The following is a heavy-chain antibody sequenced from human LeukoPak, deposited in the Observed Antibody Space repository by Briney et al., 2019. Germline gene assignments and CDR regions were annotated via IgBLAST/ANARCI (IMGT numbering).Heavy chain of an antibody. V-gene: IGHV1-46*03. CDR1: GYTFTSYY. CDR2: INPSGGST. J-gene: IGHJ4*02. Sequence: ASVKVSCKASGYTFTSYYMHWVRQAPGQGLEWMGIINPSGGSTSYAQKFQGRVTMTRDTSTSTVYMELSSLRSEDTAVYYCAREGHIADTRPGGLDYWGQGTLVTVSS. CDR3: AREGHIADTRPGGLDY. D-gene: IGHD6-13*01.